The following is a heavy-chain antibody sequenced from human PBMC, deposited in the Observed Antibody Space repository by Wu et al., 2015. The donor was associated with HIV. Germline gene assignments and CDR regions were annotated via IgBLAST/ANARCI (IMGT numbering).Heavy chain of an antibody. J-gene: IGHJ4*02. D-gene: IGHD6-19*01. Sequence: QVQLVQSGPEVKKSGASVKVSCKASGYTFITSGINWVRQAPGQGLEWMGWIDAYNGNTNYAQKLQGRVTMTTDTSTSTAYMELRSLRSDDTAVYYCARFQVSGAVAGMDYWGQGTLVTVSS. CDR3: ARFQVSGAVAGMDY. CDR1: GYTFITSG. V-gene: IGHV1-18*01. CDR2: IDAYNGNT.